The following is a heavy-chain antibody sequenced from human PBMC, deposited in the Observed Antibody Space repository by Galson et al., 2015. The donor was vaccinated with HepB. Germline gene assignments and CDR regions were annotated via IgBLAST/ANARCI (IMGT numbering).Heavy chain of an antibody. V-gene: IGHV3-73*01. J-gene: IGHJ3*02. Sequence: SLRLSCAASGFTFSGSAMHWVRQASGKGLEWVGRIRSKDNSYATAYAASVKGRFTISRDDSKNTAYLQMNSLKTEDTAVYYCWCSHAFDIWGQGTMVTVSS. CDR1: GFTFSGSA. CDR2: IRSKDNSYAT. CDR3: WCSHAFDI. D-gene: IGHD2-8*01.